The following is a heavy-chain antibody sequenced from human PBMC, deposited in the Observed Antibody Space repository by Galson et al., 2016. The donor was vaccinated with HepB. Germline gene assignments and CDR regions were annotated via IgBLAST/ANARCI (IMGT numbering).Heavy chain of an antibody. V-gene: IGHV4-59*09. Sequence: IYYDGGTNYNPSLKSRVIVSVDTSKNQFSLKVSSVTAADTAVYYCARGPIGAAGTLDWYFDLWGRGTLVTVSS. CDR3: ARGPIGAAGTLDWYFDL. CDR2: IYYDGGT. J-gene: IGHJ2*01. D-gene: IGHD6-13*01.